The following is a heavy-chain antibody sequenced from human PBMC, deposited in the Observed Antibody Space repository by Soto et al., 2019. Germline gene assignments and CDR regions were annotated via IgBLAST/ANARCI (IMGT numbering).Heavy chain of an antibody. J-gene: IGHJ4*02. CDR2: IKKDGSEK. Sequence: EVQLVESGGGLVQPRGSLRLSCAASGFSFSTYWMNWVRQAPGKGLEWVAIIKKDGSEKLYVDSVKGRFTISRDNARNSLYLEMNSLRAEETAVYYCVAGSGWLPDFWGQGTLVTVSS. CDR3: VAGSGWLPDF. D-gene: IGHD6-19*01. CDR1: GFSFSTYW. V-gene: IGHV3-7*01.